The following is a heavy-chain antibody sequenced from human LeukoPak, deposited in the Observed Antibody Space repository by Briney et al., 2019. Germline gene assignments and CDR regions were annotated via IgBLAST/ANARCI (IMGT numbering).Heavy chain of an antibody. CDR2: INPSGDST. D-gene: IGHD1-26*01. Sequence: ASVKVSCKASGYTFTSYYMHWVRQAPGEGLEWMGVINPSGDSTSYAQKFQGRVTMTRDMSTSTVYMELSSLRSEDTAVYYCARSGRGTYYYFDLWGQGTLVTVSS. J-gene: IGHJ4*02. CDR3: ARSGRGTYYYFDL. CDR1: GYTFTSYY. V-gene: IGHV1-46*01.